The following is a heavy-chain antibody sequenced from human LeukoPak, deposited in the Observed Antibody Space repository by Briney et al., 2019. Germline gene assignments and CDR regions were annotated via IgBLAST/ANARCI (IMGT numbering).Heavy chain of an antibody. V-gene: IGHV3-30*03. CDR2: ISYDGSNK. D-gene: IGHD3-3*01. CDR3: ARVLRFLEWLLPQPPDY. CDR1: GFTFSSYG. J-gene: IGHJ4*02. Sequence: GGSLRLSCAASGFTFSSYGMHWVRQAPGKGLEWVAVISYDGSNKYYADSVKGRFTISRDNSKNTLYLQMNSLRAEDTAVYYCARVLRFLEWLLPQPPDYWGQGTLVTVSS.